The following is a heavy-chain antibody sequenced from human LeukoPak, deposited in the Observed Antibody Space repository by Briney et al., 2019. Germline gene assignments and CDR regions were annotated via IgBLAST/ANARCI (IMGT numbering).Heavy chain of an antibody. CDR3: ARDLVTIFGVVIDC. V-gene: IGHV3-48*01. Sequence: GGSLRLSCAASGFSFSTSSMNWVRQTPGKGLEWVAYMSSSSNITYYADSVTGRFTISRDNAKNSLFLQMNSLRAEDTAVYYCARDLVTIFGVVIDCWGQGTLVTVSS. CDR2: MSSSSNIT. J-gene: IGHJ4*02. D-gene: IGHD3-3*01. CDR1: GFSFSTSS.